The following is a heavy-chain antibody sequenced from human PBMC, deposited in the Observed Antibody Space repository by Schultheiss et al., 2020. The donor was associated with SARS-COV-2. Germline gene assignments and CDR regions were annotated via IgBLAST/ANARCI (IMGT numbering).Heavy chain of an antibody. V-gene: IGHV3-13*01. CDR3: ARGVHLWLGVDY. J-gene: IGHJ4*02. CDR1: GFTFGAYD. Sequence: GESLKISCVASGFTFGAYDMHWVRQVRGGGLEWVSAIGTGGETYQPHFVKGRFLVSRDNCKNSLFLQMDNLRAGDTAVYYCARGVHLWLGVDYWGQGTPVTVSS. D-gene: IGHD3-10*01. CDR2: IGTGGET.